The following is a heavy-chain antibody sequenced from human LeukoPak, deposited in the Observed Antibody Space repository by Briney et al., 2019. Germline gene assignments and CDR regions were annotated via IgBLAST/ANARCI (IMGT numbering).Heavy chain of an antibody. CDR3: AKSALDPVTIFGVVITFNFDY. Sequence: PGGSLRLSCAASGFTFSSYAMSWVRQAPGKGLEWVSAISGSGGSTYYADSVKGRFTISRDNSKNTLYLQMNSLRAEDTAVYYCAKSALDPVTIFGVVITFNFDYWGQGTLVTVSS. CDR2: ISGSGGST. D-gene: IGHD3-3*01. CDR1: GFTFSSYA. V-gene: IGHV3-23*01. J-gene: IGHJ4*02.